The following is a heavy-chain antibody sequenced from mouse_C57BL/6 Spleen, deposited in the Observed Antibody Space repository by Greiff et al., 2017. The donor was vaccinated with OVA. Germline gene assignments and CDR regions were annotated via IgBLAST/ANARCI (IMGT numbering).Heavy chain of an antibody. J-gene: IGHJ4*01. CDR2: ISYDGSN. Sequence: DVQLVESGPGLVKPSQSLSLTCSVTGYSITSGYYWNWIRQFPGNKLEWMGYISYDGSNNYNPSLKNRISITRDTSKNQFFLKLNSVTTEDTATYYCAREGITTVASMDYWGQGTSVTVSS. CDR3: AREGITTVASMDY. D-gene: IGHD1-1*01. CDR1: GYSITSGYY. V-gene: IGHV3-6*01.